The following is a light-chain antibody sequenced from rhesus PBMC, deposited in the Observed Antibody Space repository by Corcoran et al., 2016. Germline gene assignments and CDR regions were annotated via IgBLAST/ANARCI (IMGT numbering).Light chain of an antibody. J-gene: IGKJ4*01. CDR2: GVS. CDR3: MQGIQLPLT. V-gene: IGKV2S15*01. Sequence: DIVMTQTPLSLPVTPGEPASISCRSSQSLLHSGGKTYLYWYLQKPGQSPQRLIYGVSNRASGVPKRFSGSGSGTDFTLKISRVEDEDVGVYYCMQGIQLPLTFGGGTKVELK. CDR1: QSLLHSGGKTY.